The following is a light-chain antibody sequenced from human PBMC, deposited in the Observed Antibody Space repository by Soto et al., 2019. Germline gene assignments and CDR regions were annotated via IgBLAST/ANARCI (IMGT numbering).Light chain of an antibody. Sequence: QSVLTQPPSASGSPGQSVTISCTGTSGDVGGYDYVSWYQQHPGKAPKLMIYEVTKRPLGVPDRFSGSKSGNTASLTVSGLQAEDEADYYCSSYAGSDNTYVFGNGTKVT. V-gene: IGLV2-8*01. CDR2: EVT. J-gene: IGLJ1*01. CDR1: SGDVGGYDY. CDR3: SSYAGSDNTYV.